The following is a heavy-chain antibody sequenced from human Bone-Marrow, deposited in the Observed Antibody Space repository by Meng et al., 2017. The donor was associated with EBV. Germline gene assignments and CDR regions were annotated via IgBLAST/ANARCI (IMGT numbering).Heavy chain of an antibody. CDR2: INAAIANT. CDR1: GYIFTTYA. Sequence: QGQLVQSGAELQKPGASVKVFITGPGYIFTTYAIHWVRQAPGQRLEWMGWINAAIANTKYSQRLHDRLTITSDTSANTVYMELSSLTSEDTALYYCAASPGDPRAGIDSWGQGTLVTVSS. D-gene: IGHD4-17*01. J-gene: IGHJ4*02. V-gene: IGHV1-3*01. CDR3: AASPGDPRAGIDS.